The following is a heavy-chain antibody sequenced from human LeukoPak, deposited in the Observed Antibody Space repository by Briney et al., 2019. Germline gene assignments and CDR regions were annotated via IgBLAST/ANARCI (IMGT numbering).Heavy chain of an antibody. CDR3: ARDSRPGGY. Sequence: GGSLRLSCAASGFTSSSYWMSWVRQAPGKGLEWVANIKQDGSEKYYVDSVKGRFTISRDNAKNSLYLQMNSLRAEDTAVYYCARDSRPGGYWGQGTLVTVSS. D-gene: IGHD6-13*01. J-gene: IGHJ4*02. V-gene: IGHV3-7*01. CDR1: GFTSSSYW. CDR2: IKQDGSEK.